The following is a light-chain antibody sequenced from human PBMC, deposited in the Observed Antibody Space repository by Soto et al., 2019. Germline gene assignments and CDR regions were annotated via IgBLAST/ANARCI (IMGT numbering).Light chain of an antibody. CDR1: QGISSY. Sequence: DIQLTQSPSFLSASVGDRVTITCRASQGISSYLAWYQQKPGKAPKLLIYAASTLPGGVPSRFSGSGSGTEFTLTISSLQPEDFATYYCQQLNSYPRTVGQGTRLEIK. J-gene: IGKJ5*01. CDR2: AAS. V-gene: IGKV1-9*01. CDR3: QQLNSYPRT.